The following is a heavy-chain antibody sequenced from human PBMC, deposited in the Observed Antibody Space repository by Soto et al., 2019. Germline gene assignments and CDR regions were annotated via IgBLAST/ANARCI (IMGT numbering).Heavy chain of an antibody. V-gene: IGHV4-59*01. CDR2: IYYSGST. CDR1: GGPISSYY. CDR3: GRVPYSYGLEDH. J-gene: IGHJ4*02. Sequence: SETLSLICTVSGGPISSYYWSWIREPPGKGLEWIGYIYYSGSTNYNPSLKRRVTISLDTSKNQFSLTLSPVTAAGTAGDYCGRVPYSYGLEDHWGRGTLVTASS. D-gene: IGHD5-18*01.